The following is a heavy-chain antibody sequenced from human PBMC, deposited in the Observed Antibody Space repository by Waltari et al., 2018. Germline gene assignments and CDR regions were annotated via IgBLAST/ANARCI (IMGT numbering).Heavy chain of an antibody. D-gene: IGHD3-10*01. V-gene: IGHV3-48*01. J-gene: IGHJ5*01. CDR1: GFSYSNNP. CDR2: ISSASLTL. Sequence: EVQLMESGGGLVQRGGSLRLSCEASGFSYSNNPMNWVGQAPGKGLEWIAYISSASLTLYYVDSVKCRFAIPRDNAENAVYLHMNGRRGVGTAVYYCARARSPGSEPLDSWGLGALVTVSS. CDR3: ARARSPGSEPLDS.